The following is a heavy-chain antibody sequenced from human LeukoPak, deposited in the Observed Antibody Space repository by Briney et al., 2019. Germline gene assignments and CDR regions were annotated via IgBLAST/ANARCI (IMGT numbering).Heavy chain of an antibody. V-gene: IGHV4-38-2*02. J-gene: IGHJ5*02. Sequence: SETLSLTCTVSGYSISSGYYWGWIRQPPGKGLEWIGSIYHSGSTYYNPSLKSRVTISVDTSKNQFSLKLSSVTAADTAVYYCARGDYSSGWYSWFDPWGQGTLVTVSS. CDR2: IYHSGST. CDR1: GYSISSGYY. CDR3: ARGDYSSGWYSWFDP. D-gene: IGHD6-19*01.